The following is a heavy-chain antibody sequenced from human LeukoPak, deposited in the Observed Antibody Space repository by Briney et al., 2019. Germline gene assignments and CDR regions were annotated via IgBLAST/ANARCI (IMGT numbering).Heavy chain of an antibody. CDR3: ARDGDIADAIYFDY. D-gene: IGHD6-13*01. CDR2: ISSRGTIT. J-gene: IGHJ4*02. Sequence: GWSLRLSYAASSFAFSSYSMHWVRQAPGKGLGWVSVISSRGTITYYADSVKGRVTISRDNSKNTLSLQMNSLRAEDTAVYYCARDGDIADAIYFDYWGQGTLVSVSS. V-gene: IGHV3-30*04. CDR1: SFAFSSYS.